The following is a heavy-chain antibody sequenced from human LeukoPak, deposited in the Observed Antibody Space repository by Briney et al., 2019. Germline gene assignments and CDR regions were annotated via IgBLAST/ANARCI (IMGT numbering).Heavy chain of an antibody. CDR1: GFTFSSYA. J-gene: IGHJ6*02. D-gene: IGHD2-15*01. CDR3: AKSSCSGGSCYVWDYYYGMDV. Sequence: PGGSLRLSCAASGFTFSSYAMSWVRQAPGKGLEWVSAISGSGGSTYYADSVKGRFTISRDNSKNTLYLQMNSLRAEDTAVYYCAKSSCSGGSCYVWDYYYGMDVWGQGTTVTVSS. V-gene: IGHV3-23*01. CDR2: ISGSGGST.